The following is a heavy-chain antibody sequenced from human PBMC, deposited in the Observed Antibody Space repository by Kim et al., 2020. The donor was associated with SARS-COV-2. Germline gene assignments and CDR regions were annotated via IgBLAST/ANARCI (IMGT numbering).Heavy chain of an antibody. J-gene: IGHJ4*01. Sequence: SETLSLTCTVSGGSIYSGGYYWSWIRHPGKGLEWIGNIYFSGSTYYSPSLKSRVTISIDTSKNQFSLKLSSVTAADTAVYYCARAYYYASGRYYNVGDY. CDR3: ARAYYYASGRYYNVGDY. CDR2: IYFSGST. CDR1: GGSIYSGGYY. D-gene: IGHD3-10*01. V-gene: IGHV4-31*03.